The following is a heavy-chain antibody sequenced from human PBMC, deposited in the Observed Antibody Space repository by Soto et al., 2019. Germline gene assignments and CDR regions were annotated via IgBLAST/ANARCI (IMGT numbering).Heavy chain of an antibody. Sequence: PSETLSLTCTVSGGSISSYYWSWIRQPPGKGLEWIGYIYYSGSTNYNPSLKSRVTISVDTSKNQFSLKLSSVTAADTAVYYCARFRDRYCSGGSCYAEEQVWFDPWGQGTLVTVSS. CDR1: GGSISSYY. J-gene: IGHJ5*02. CDR3: ARFRDRYCSGGSCYAEEQVWFDP. V-gene: IGHV4-59*08. CDR2: IYYSGST. D-gene: IGHD2-15*01.